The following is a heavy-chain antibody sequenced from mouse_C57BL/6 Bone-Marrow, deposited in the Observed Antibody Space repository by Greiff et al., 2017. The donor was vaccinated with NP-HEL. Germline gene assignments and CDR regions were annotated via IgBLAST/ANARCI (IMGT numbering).Heavy chain of an antibody. CDR3: TRVHYYGSSLYAMDY. V-gene: IGHV5-9-1*02. CDR1: GFTFSSYA. J-gene: IGHJ4*01. Sequence: EVQGVESGEGLVKPGGSLKLSCAASGFTFSSYAMSWVRQTPEKRLEWVAYISSGGVYIYDADTGKGRFTMSRDNARNTLYLQMSSLKSEDTAMYYCTRVHYYGSSLYAMDYWGQGTSVTVSS. CDR2: ISSGGVYI. D-gene: IGHD1-1*01.